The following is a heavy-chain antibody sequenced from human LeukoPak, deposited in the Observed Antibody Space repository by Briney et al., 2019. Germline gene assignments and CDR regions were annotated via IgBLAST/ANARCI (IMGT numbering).Heavy chain of an antibody. CDR2: ISSSSSYI. J-gene: IGHJ6*02. CDR3: ARDRLDYYYYGMDV. Sequence: GGSLRLSWAASGFTFSSYSMNWVRQAPGKGLEWVSSISSSSSYIYYADSVKGRFTISRDNAKNSLYLQMNSLRAEDTAVYYCARDRLDYYYYGMDVWGQGTTVTVSS. D-gene: IGHD3-22*01. CDR1: GFTFSSYS. V-gene: IGHV3-21*01.